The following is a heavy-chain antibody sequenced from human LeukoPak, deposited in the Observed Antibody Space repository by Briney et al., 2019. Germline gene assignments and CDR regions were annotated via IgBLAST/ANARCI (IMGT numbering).Heavy chain of an antibody. D-gene: IGHD2-2*02. CDR3: AREEEDIVVVPAAIDY. Sequence: GGSLRLSCAASGFTFSSYSMNWVRQAPGKGLEWVSSISSSSSYIYYADSVKGRFTISRDNAKNSLYLQMNSLRAEDTAVYYCAREEEDIVVVPAAIDYWGQGTLVTVSS. CDR1: GFTFSSYS. J-gene: IGHJ4*02. V-gene: IGHV3-21*01. CDR2: ISSSSSYI.